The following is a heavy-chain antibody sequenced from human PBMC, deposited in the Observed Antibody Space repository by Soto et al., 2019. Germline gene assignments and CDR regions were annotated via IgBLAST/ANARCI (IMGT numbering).Heavy chain of an antibody. CDR1: GFTFSSYS. CDR3: ASQDNYGDYWTFVP. Sequence: GGSLRLSCAASGFTFSSYSMNWVRQAPGKGLEWVSYISSSSSTIYYADSVKGRFTISRDNAKNSLYLQMNSLRAEDTAMYYCASQDNYGDYWTFVPWGQGTLVTVSS. J-gene: IGHJ4*02. CDR2: ISSSSSTI. V-gene: IGHV3-48*01. D-gene: IGHD4-17*01.